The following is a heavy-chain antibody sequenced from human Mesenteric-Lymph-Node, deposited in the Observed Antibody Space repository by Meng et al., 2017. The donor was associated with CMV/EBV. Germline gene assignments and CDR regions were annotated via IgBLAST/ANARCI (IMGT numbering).Heavy chain of an antibody. CDR2: IDRDGKTT. Sequence: EMQLKESGGGLVQPGGSLRLSCAASSNWINWVRHAPGKGLVWVSRIDRDGKTTDYAGSVRGRFTISRDSAKSTGYLQMNSLRAEDTAVYYCVRDFVGPNEYWGPGTMVTVSS. CDR1: SNW. D-gene: IGHD1-26*01. V-gene: IGHV3-74*01. CDR3: VRDFVGPNEY. J-gene: IGHJ4*02.